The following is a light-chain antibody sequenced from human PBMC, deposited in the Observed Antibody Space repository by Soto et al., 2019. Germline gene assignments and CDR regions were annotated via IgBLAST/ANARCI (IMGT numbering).Light chain of an antibody. V-gene: IGLV1-47*01. CDR1: SSNIGSKY. J-gene: IGLJ3*02. CDR3: AAWDGSLSGWV. CDR2: RND. Sequence: SVLTQPPSASGTPGQRVTISCSGSSSNIGSKYVYWYQQLPGTAPKLLIYRNDQRPSGVPDRFSGSKSGTSASLAISGLRSEDEADYYCAAWDGSLSGWVFGGGTKLTVL.